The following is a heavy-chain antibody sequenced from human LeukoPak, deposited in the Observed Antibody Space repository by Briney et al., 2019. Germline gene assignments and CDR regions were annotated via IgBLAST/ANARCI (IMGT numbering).Heavy chain of an antibody. CDR3: ARGNRDFDS. J-gene: IGHJ5*01. CDR2: TYYRSKWYH. CDR1: GDSVSTNSAA. D-gene: IGHD2-21*02. Sequence: SQTLSVTCAISGDSVSTNSAAWNWIRQSPSRGLEWLGRTYYRSKWYHDYAPSVQSRITINPDTSKNQFSLHLNSVTPEDTAVYYCARGNRDFDSWGQGTLVTVSS. V-gene: IGHV6-1*01.